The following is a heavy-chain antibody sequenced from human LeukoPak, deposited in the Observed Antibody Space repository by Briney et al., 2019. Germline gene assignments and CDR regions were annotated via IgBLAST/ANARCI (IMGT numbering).Heavy chain of an antibody. CDR2: IYTSGST. CDR3: ARKLSSGWYGFDY. Sequence: SETLSLTCTVSGGSISSGSYYWSWIRQPAGKGLEWIGRIYTSGSTNYNPSLKSRVTISVDTSKNQFSLKLSSVTAADTAVYYCARKLSSGWYGFDYWGQGILATVAS. V-gene: IGHV4-61*02. J-gene: IGHJ4*02. D-gene: IGHD6-19*01. CDR1: GGSISSGSYY.